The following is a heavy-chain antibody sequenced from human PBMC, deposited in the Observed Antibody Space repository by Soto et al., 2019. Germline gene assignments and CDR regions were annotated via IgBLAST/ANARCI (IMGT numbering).Heavy chain of an antibody. J-gene: IGHJ4*02. Sequence: ASVKVSCKASGGTFSSYAISWLRQSPGQGLEWMGGIIPIFGTANYAQKFQGRVTITADKSTSTAYMELSSLRSEDTAVYYCARVTEGWEHYYFDYWGQGTLVTVSS. V-gene: IGHV1-69*06. D-gene: IGHD1-26*01. CDR1: GGTFSSYA. CDR2: IIPIFGTA. CDR3: ARVTEGWEHYYFDY.